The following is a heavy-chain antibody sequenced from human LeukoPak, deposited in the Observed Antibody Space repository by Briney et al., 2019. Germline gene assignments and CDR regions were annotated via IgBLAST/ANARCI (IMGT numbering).Heavy chain of an antibody. V-gene: IGHV1-69*01. Sequence: GASVKVSCKASGGTFSSYTITWVRQAPGQGLEWMGGIIPIFGTANYARKFQGRVTITADESTSTVYMELSSLRSEDTAVYYCARVNCGGDCYSDRGAFDIWGQGTMVTVSS. CDR1: GGTFSSYT. CDR3: ARVNCGGDCYSDRGAFDI. CDR2: IIPIFGTA. J-gene: IGHJ3*02. D-gene: IGHD2-21*02.